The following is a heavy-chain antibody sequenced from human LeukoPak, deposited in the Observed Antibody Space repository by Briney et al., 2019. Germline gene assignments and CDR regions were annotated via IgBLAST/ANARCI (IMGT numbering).Heavy chain of an antibody. D-gene: IGHD6-19*01. V-gene: IGHV4-59*01. CDR3: ARDGVAGGFDS. CDR2: IHYSGST. J-gene: IGHJ4*01. Sequence: SETLSLTCTVSGGSISSYYWNWIRQPPGKGLEWIGYIHYSGSTNHNPSPKSRVTISVDKSKNQFSLKLTSVTAADTAVYYCARDGVAGGFDSWGHGTMVTVSS. CDR1: GGSISSYY.